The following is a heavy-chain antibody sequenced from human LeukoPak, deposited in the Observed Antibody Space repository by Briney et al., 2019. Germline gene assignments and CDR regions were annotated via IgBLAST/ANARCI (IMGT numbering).Heavy chain of an antibody. CDR3: ARDYDFWSGYLGY. V-gene: IGHV3-21*01. CDR2: ISSSSSYI. J-gene: IGHJ4*02. D-gene: IGHD3-3*01. CDR1: GFTFSSYS. Sequence: GGSLRLSCAASGFTFSSYSMNWVRQAPGKGLEWVSSISSSSSYIYYADSVKGRFTISRDNAENSLYLQMNSLRAEDTAVYYCARDYDFWSGYLGYWGQGTLVTVSS.